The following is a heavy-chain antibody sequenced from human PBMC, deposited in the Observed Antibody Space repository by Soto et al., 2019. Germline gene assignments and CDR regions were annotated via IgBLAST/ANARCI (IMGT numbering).Heavy chain of an antibody. V-gene: IGHV1-2*04. D-gene: IGHD6-13*01. CDR2: INPNSGGT. CDR1: GYTFTGYY. J-gene: IGHJ6*02. CDR3: ARQELENYYYGMDV. Sequence: ASVKVSCKASGYTFTGYYMHWVRQAPGQGLEWMGWINPNSGGTNYAQKFQGWVTMTRDTSISTAYMELSRLRSDDTAVYYCARQELENYYYGMDVWGQGTTVTVSS.